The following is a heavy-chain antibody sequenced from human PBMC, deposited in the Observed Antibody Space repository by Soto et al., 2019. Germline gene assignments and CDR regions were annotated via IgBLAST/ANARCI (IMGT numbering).Heavy chain of an antibody. J-gene: IGHJ3*01. CDR3: GREPYISGHYSGGSDV. Sequence: QVQLVESGGGVVQPGRSLRLSCAASGFTFSSYAMHWVRQAPGKGLEWVAVVSHDGKTEYHAASVKGRFTISRDTSANILSLQMNSLRDEDTAVYYCGREPYISGHYSGGSDVWGQGTMVTVSS. D-gene: IGHD2-15*01. CDR1: GFTFSSYA. V-gene: IGHV3-30*04. CDR2: VSHDGKTE.